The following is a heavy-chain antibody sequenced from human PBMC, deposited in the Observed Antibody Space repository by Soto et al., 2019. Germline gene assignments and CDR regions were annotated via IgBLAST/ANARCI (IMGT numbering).Heavy chain of an antibody. CDR1: GGSVSSGRYY. V-gene: IGHV4-61*01. CDR2: IYYIGTT. Sequence: PSETLSLTCTVSGGSVSSGRYYWSWIRQPPGKGLEWIGHIYYIGTTHYSPSLKSRVTISLDTSKNQFSLRLSSVTAADTAVYYCARSGSNSGADAFDTWGQGTMVTV. CDR3: ARSGSNSGADAFDT. J-gene: IGHJ3*02. D-gene: IGHD5-18*01.